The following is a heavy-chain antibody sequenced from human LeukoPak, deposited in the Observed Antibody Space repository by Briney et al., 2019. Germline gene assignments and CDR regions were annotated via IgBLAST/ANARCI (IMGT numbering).Heavy chain of an antibody. D-gene: IGHD6-19*01. V-gene: IGHV3-23*01. CDR3: AKGLSSGWNLKGSDY. J-gene: IGHJ4*02. Sequence: PGGSLRLSCAASGFTFSSYAMSWIRQAPGKWLEWVSSIGGSGGSTYYADSVKGRFTISRDNSRDNSKNTVYLQMNSLRAEDTAIYYCAKGLSSGWNLKGSDYWGQGTLVSVSS. CDR1: GFTFSSYA. CDR2: IGGSGGST.